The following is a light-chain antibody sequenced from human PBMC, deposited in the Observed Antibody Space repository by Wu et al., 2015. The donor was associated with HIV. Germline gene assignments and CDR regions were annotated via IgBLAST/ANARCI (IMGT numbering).Light chain of an antibody. J-gene: IGKJ2*03. CDR2: SAS. CDR3: QHLDTYPYS. V-gene: IGKV1-9*01. Sequence: IQLTQSPSSLSASVGDRVTITCRASRDIGTYLAWYQQKPGKAPKLLIYSASTLQSGVPSRFGGSGSGSDFTLTISSLQPEDLATYYCQHLDTYPYSFGQGTKVEIK. CDR1: RDIGTY.